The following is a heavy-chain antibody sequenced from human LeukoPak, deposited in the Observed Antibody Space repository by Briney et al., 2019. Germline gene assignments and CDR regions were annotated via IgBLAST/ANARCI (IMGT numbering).Heavy chain of an antibody. CDR1: GGSISSSSYY. V-gene: IGHV4-39*07. Sequence: SETLSLTCTVSGGSISSSSYYWGWIRQPPGKGLEWIGSIYYSGSTYYNPSLKSRVTISVDTSKNRFSLKLSSVTAADTAVYYCARGVAVAGKRGETFDYWGQGTLVTVSS. CDR3: ARGVAVAGKRGETFDY. D-gene: IGHD6-19*01. CDR2: IYYSGST. J-gene: IGHJ4*02.